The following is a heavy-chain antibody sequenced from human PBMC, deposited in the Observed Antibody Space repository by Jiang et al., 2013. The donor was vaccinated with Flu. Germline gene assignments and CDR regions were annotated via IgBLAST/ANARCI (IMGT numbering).Heavy chain of an antibody. V-gene: IGHV3-7*05. Sequence: GLVQPGGSLRLSCAASGFTFSSYWMSWVRQAPGKGLEWVANIKQDGSEKYYVDSVKGRFTISRDNAKNSLYLQMNSLRAEDTAVYYCARDQGYSSGWYGVFDYWGQGTLVTVSS. CDR3: ARDQGYSSGWYGVFDY. J-gene: IGHJ4*02. CDR1: GFTFSSYW. CDR2: IKQDGSEK. D-gene: IGHD6-19*01.